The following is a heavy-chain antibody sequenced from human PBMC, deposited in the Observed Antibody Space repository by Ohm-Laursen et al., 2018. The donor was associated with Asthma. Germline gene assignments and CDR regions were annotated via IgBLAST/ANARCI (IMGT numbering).Heavy chain of an antibody. CDR3: ASLSPNLDY. CDR2: ISGSGGST. J-gene: IGHJ4*02. D-gene: IGHD3-16*02. CDR1: GFTFSSYA. V-gene: IGHV3-23*01. Sequence: SLRLSCTASGFTFSSYAMSWVRQAPGKGLEWVSAISGSGGSTNYADSVKGRFTISRDNAKNSLYLQMNSLRAEDTAVYYCASLSPNLDYWGQGTLVTVSS.